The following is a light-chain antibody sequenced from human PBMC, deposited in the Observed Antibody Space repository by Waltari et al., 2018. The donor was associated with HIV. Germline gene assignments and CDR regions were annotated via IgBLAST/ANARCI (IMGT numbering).Light chain of an antibody. CDR1: SRDVGGYNL. V-gene: IGLV2-23*02. J-gene: IGLJ2*01. CDR3: CSYAGSSTPV. Sequence: QSALTQPASVSGSPGPSITLSCTGTSRDVGGYNLVSWYQQHPGKAPKLMIYEVSKRPSGVSNRFSGSKSGNTASLTISGLLAEDEADYYCCSYAGSSTPVFGGGTKLTVL. CDR2: EVS.